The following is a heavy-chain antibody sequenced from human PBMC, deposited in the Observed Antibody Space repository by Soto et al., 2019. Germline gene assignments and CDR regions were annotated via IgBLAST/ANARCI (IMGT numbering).Heavy chain of an antibody. D-gene: IGHD1-26*01. CDR3: ARQVGSYLYYYGMDV. J-gene: IGHJ6*02. V-gene: IGHV4-39*01. CDR1: GGSISSSSYY. CDR2: IYYSGST. Sequence: SETLSLTCTVSGGSISSSSYYWGWIRQPPGKGLEWIGSIYYSGSTYYNPSLKSRVTISVDTSKNQLSLKLSSVTAADTAVYYCARQVGSYLYYYGMDVWGQGTTVTVSS.